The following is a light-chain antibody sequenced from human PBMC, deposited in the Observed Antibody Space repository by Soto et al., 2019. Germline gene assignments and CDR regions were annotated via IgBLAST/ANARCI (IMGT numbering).Light chain of an antibody. Sequence: SYELTQPPSVSVAPGQTAMITCSGDALPKQYAYWYQQKPGQAPVLVIYKDNERPSGIPERFSGSSSGTTVTLTISEVQAEDEADYYCQSADSSDTYYVFGTGTKLTV. V-gene: IGLV3-25*02. J-gene: IGLJ1*01. CDR3: QSADSSDTYYV. CDR2: KDN. CDR1: ALPKQY.